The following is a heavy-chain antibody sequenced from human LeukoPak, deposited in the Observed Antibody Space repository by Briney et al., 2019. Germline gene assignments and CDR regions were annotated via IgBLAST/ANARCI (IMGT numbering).Heavy chain of an antibody. Sequence: SETLSLTCTVSGGSISSYYWSWIRQPPGKGLEWIGYIYYSGSTNYNPSLKSRVTISVDTSKNQFSLKLSSVTAADTAVYYCARESTPNYCSSTSCYTNWSDPWGQGTLVTVSS. J-gene: IGHJ5*02. CDR2: IYYSGST. V-gene: IGHV4-59*01. D-gene: IGHD2-2*02. CDR3: ARESTPNYCSSTSCYTNWSDP. CDR1: GGSISSYY.